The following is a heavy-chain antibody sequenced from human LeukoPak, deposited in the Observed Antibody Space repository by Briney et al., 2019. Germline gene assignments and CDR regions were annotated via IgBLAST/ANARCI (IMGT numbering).Heavy chain of an antibody. Sequence: GGSLRLSCAASGFTFSSYGMSWVRQAPGKGLEWVSAISGSGGSTYYADSVKGRFTISRDNSKNTLYLQMNSLRAEDTAVYYCAKEVIVATITVYYYYMDVWGKGTTVTISS. D-gene: IGHD5-12*01. CDR1: GFTFSSYG. J-gene: IGHJ6*03. CDR2: ISGSGGST. V-gene: IGHV3-23*01. CDR3: AKEVIVATITVYYYYMDV.